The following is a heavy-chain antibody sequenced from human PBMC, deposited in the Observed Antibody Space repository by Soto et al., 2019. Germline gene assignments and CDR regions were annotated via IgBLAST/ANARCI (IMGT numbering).Heavy chain of an antibody. V-gene: IGHV4-38-2*01. Sequence: SETLSLTCAVSGFFISSGNYWGWIRKPPGKGLEWIGSIFHGGNTYYNRSLKSRVTISVDMSKNQFSLKLNSVTAADTAVYYCARARWYDAFDVWGQGTVVTVSS. D-gene: IGHD2-15*01. J-gene: IGHJ3*01. CDR3: ARARWYDAFDV. CDR1: GFFISSGNY. CDR2: IFHGGNT.